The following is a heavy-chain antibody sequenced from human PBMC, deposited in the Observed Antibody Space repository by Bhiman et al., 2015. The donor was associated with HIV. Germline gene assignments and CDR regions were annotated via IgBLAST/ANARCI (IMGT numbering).Heavy chain of an antibody. D-gene: IGHD1-26*01. CDR2: IGRSPDNR. Sequence: EVQLVESGGGLVQPGRSLRLSCEASGFTFDEYSMHWVRQAPGKGLEWVSGIGRSPDNRGYXDSVKGRFTISRDNARNSLYLQMNSLRAEDTAVYYCARDPRVGATDYFDYWGQGTLVTVSS. CDR1: GFTFDEYS. J-gene: IGHJ4*02. CDR3: ARDPRVGATDYFDY. V-gene: IGHV3-9*01.